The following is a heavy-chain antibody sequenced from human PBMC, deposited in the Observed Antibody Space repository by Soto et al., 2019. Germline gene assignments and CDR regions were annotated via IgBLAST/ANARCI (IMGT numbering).Heavy chain of an antibody. CDR2: IYYSGRT. CDR3: ARDLRFQGHDYADYLGYGMDV. J-gene: IGHJ6*02. CDR1: GGSISPFY. V-gene: IGHV4-59*01. D-gene: IGHD4-17*01. Sequence: QVQLQESGPGLVKPSETLSLTRTVSGGSISPFYWSWIRQPPGKGLEWIGYIYYSGRTDYNPSLKSRVTISVDTSKNQFSLNLSSVTAADTAVYYCARDLRFQGHDYADYLGYGMDVWGQGTTVTVSS.